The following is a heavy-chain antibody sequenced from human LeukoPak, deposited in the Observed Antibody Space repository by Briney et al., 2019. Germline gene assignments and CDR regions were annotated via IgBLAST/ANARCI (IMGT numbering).Heavy chain of an antibody. CDR3: VREESGGYFDY. V-gene: IGHV1-46*01. J-gene: IGHJ4*02. CDR1: GYTFTNYL. CDR2: ITPSVDTT. D-gene: IGHD2-8*02. Sequence: TSVKVSCKASGYTFTNYLLHWVRQAPGQGLEWVGRITPSVDTTNYAQKFRDRVTMTRDTSTSTVYMELSSLRSEDAAVYHCVREESGGYFDYWGQGTLVTVSS.